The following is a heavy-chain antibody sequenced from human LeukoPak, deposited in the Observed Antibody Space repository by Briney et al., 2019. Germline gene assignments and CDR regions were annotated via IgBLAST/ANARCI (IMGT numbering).Heavy chain of an antibody. V-gene: IGHV3-30-3*01. CDR2: ISYDGSNK. Sequence: RSLRLSCAASGFTFSSYAMHWVGQAPGKGLEGGAVISYDGSNKYYADSVKGRFTISRDNSKNMLYLQMNSLRAEDTAVYYCARAGWQSWGQGTLVTVSS. D-gene: IGHD6-19*01. CDR3: ARAGWQS. J-gene: IGHJ4*02. CDR1: GFTFSSYA.